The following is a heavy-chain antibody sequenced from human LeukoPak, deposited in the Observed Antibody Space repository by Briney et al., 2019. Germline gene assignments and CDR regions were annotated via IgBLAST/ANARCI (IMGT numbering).Heavy chain of an antibody. CDR3: ARVARYSGSYLFDY. CDR2: INHSGST. J-gene: IGHJ4*02. CDR1: GGSFSGYY. Sequence: PSETLSLTCAVYGGSFSGYYWSWIRQPPGKGLEWIGEINHSGSTNYNPSLKSRVTISVDTSKNQFSLKLSSVTAADTAVYYCARVARYSGSYLFDYWGQGTLVTVSS. D-gene: IGHD1-26*01. V-gene: IGHV4-34*01.